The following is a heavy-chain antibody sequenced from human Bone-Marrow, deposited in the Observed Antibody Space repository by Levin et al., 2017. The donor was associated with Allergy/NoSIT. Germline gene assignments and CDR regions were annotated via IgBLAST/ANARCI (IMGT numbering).Heavy chain of an antibody. CDR2: ISSSSSYI. D-gene: IGHD4-17*01. CDR3: ATMTTVTIKYGMDV. Sequence: GESLKISCAASGFTFSSYSMNWVRQAPGKGLEWVSSISSSSSYIYYADSVKGRFTISRDNAKNSLYLQMNSLRAEDTAVYYCATMTTVTIKYGMDVWGQGTTVTVSS. CDR1: GFTFSSYS. V-gene: IGHV3-21*01. J-gene: IGHJ6*02.